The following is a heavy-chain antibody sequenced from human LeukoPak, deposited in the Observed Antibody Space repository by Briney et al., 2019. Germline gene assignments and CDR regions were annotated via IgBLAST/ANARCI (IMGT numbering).Heavy chain of an antibody. CDR3: GRVKEASAFDI. D-gene: IGHD5-12*01. V-gene: IGHV3-23*01. J-gene: IGHJ3*02. CDR1: GFTFSSYA. Sequence: GSLRLSCAASGFTFSSYAMSWVRQAPGKGLEWVSAISHSGGTTYCADSVKGRFTISRDNAKNSLYLQMNSLRAEDTAVYYCGRVKEASAFDIWGQGTMVTVSS. CDR2: ISHSGGTT.